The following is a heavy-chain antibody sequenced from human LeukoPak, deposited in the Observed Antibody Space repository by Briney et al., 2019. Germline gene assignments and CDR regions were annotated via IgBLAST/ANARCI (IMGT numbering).Heavy chain of an antibody. CDR2: ISHDGTIQ. J-gene: IGHJ4*02. CDR1: GFTFTNYG. D-gene: IGHD3-22*01. CDR3: AKAPYIRGYYFDF. Sequence: GGSLRLSCAASGFTFTNYGMHWVRQAPGKGLEWVAIISHDGTIQHYGDSLKGRFTISRDNSKNTVSLQVNNLRPEDTAVYFCAKAPYIRGYYFDFWGQGNPVSVSS. V-gene: IGHV3-30*18.